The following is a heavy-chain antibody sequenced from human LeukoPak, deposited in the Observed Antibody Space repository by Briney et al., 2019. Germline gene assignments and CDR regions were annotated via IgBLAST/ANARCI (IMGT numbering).Heavy chain of an antibody. CDR3: ARHLYDYDSSGYYRNWFDP. J-gene: IGHJ5*02. CDR1: GGSISSSSYY. Sequence: SETLSLTCTVSGGSISSSSYYWGWIRQPPGKGLEWIGSIYYSGSTYYNPSLKSRVTISVDTSKNQFSPKLSSVTAADTAVYYCARHLYDYDSSGYYRNWFDPWGQGTLVTVSS. D-gene: IGHD3-22*01. V-gene: IGHV4-39*01. CDR2: IYYSGST.